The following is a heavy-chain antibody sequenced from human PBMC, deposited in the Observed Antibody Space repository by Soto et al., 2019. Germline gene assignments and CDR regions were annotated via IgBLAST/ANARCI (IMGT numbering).Heavy chain of an antibody. J-gene: IGHJ4*02. Sequence: EVQLLESGGGLVQPGGSLRLSCAASGFTFSTYSMAWVRQAPRKGLAWVSGLSGGGANTFYADSVKGRFTISVDNSKNTVYLQMNSLRVEDTAVYYGARWDGYGDEWGQGTLVTVSS. CDR2: LSGGGANT. D-gene: IGHD5-12*01. CDR1: GFTFSTYS. V-gene: IGHV3-23*01. CDR3: ARWDGYGDE.